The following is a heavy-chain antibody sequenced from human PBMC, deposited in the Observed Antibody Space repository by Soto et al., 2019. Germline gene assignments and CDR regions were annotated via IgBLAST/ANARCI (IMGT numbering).Heavy chain of an antibody. CDR1: GFTFSSYW. CDR2: INSDGSST. D-gene: IGHD2-15*01. V-gene: IGHV3-74*01. J-gene: IGHJ4*02. Sequence: EVQLVESGGGLVQPGGSLRLSFAASGFTFSSYWMHWVRQAPGKGLVWVSRINSDGSSTSYADSVKGRFTISRDNAKNTLYLQMNSLRAEDTDVYYCVRTSLVVAAATREDYWGQGTLVTVSS. CDR3: VRTSLVVAAATREDY.